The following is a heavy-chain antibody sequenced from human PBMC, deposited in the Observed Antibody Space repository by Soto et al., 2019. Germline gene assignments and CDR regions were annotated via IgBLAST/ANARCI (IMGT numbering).Heavy chain of an antibody. Sequence: ASVKVSCKASGYTFTSYYMHWVRQAPGQGLEWMGWINPNSGGTNYAQKFQGWVTMTTDTSISTASMELTRLTSDDTAIYYCARGDSTDCSNGVCSFFYNHDMDVWGQGTTVTVSS. CDR2: INPNSGGT. CDR3: ARGDSTDCSNGVCSFFYNHDMDV. D-gene: IGHD2-8*01. V-gene: IGHV1-2*04. J-gene: IGHJ6*02. CDR1: GYTFTSYY.